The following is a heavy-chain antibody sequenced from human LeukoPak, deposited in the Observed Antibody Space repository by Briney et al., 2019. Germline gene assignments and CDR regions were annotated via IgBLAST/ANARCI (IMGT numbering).Heavy chain of an antibody. CDR1: GGSISSGSYY. J-gene: IGHJ5*02. V-gene: IGHV4-61*02. Sequence: PSETLSLTCTVSGGSISSGSYYWSWIRQPAGKGLEWIGRIYTSGSTNYNPSLKSRVTISIDTSKNQFSLKLNSVTAADTAVYCARVVAAAGNNWFDPWGQGTLVTVSS. CDR2: IYTSGST. CDR3: RVVAAAGNNWFDP. D-gene: IGHD6-13*01.